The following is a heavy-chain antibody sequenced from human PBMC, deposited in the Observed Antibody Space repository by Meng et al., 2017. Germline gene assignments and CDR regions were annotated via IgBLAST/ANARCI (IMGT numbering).Heavy chain of an antibody. Sequence: QGQWVQFGVEVKKPGASVKLSCRASGYTFIDAYVHWVRQAPGQGLEWMGRIIPSSGDANSAQKFLGRVTLTWDTSISTAYMELSSLRSDDTAIYYCARDGGNYDFDYWGQGTLVTVSS. J-gene: IGHJ4*02. CDR3: ARDGGNYDFDY. CDR2: IIPSSGDA. D-gene: IGHD1-7*01. V-gene: IGHV1-2*06. CDR1: GYTFIDAY.